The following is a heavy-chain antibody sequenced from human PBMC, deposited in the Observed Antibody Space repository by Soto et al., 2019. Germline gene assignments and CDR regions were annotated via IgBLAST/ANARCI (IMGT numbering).Heavy chain of an antibody. D-gene: IGHD3-3*01. Sequence: QVQLVQSGAEVKKPGASVKVSCKASGYTFTSYGISWVRQAPGQGLEWMGWISAYNGNTNYAQKLQGRVTMTTDTAPSTAYMELRSLRSDDTAVYYCARVRRITIFGVVPQGGWFDPWGQGTLVTVSS. V-gene: IGHV1-18*01. CDR3: ARVRRITIFGVVPQGGWFDP. J-gene: IGHJ5*02. CDR2: ISAYNGNT. CDR1: GYTFTSYG.